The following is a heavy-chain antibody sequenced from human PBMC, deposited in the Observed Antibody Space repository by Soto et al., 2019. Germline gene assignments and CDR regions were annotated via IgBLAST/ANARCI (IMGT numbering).Heavy chain of an antibody. J-gene: IGHJ4*02. Sequence: SLRLSCAASGFTFSSYVMSWVRQTPGKGLEWVSGISGSTVSTYYADSVKGRFTISRDNSKNTLFLQMNSLRAEDTAVYYCARDLGWIQSSFDYWGQGTLVTVSS. V-gene: IGHV3-23*01. CDR2: ISGSTVST. CDR1: GFTFSSYV. D-gene: IGHD5-18*01. CDR3: ARDLGWIQSSFDY.